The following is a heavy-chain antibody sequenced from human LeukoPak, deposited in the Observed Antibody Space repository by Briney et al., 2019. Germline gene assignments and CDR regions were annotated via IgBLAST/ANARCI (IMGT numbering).Heavy chain of an antibody. CDR2: IHSGGTT. Sequence: PGGSLRLSCAASKFTFSDYSMSWVRQAPGKGLEWVSVIHSGGTTYYADSVKGRFIISRDNSKNTVYLQMNSLRAEDTAIYYCARGILTGYYWFDYWGQGTLVTVSS. CDR3: ARGILTGYYWFDY. J-gene: IGHJ4*01. CDR1: KFTFSDYS. D-gene: IGHD3-9*01. V-gene: IGHV3-53*01.